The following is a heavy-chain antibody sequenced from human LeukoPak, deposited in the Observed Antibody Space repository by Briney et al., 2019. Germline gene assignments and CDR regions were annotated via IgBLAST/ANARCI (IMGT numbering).Heavy chain of an antibody. CDR3: ARRVIMSAAGVPDTWLDP. CDR1: GGSNSNYY. CDR2: ISYSGGT. D-gene: IGHD2-8*01. J-gene: IGHJ5*02. Sequence: SETLSLTCTVSGGSNSNYYWNWIRQPPGEGLEWVGHISYSGGTKYNPSLQSRVTISIDTSKNQFSLNLSSVTAADTAVYYCARRVIMSAAGVPDTWLDPWGQGILVTVSS. V-gene: IGHV4-59*08.